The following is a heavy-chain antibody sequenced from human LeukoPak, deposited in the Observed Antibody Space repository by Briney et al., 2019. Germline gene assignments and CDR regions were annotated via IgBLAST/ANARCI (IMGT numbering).Heavy chain of an antibody. V-gene: IGHV3-33*06. Sequence: PGRSLRLSCAASGFTFSSYGMRWVRQAPGKGLEWVAVIWYDGSNKYYADSVKGRFTISRDNSKNTLYLQMNSLGAEDTAVYYCAKDLYSSSSCFDYWGQGTLVTVSS. CDR2: IWYDGSNK. D-gene: IGHD6-6*01. J-gene: IGHJ4*02. CDR1: GFTFSSYG. CDR3: AKDLYSSSSCFDY.